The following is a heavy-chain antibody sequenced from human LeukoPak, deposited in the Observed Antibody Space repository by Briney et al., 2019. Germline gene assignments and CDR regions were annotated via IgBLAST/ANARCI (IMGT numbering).Heavy chain of an antibody. J-gene: IGHJ4*02. Sequence: GGSLRLSCAASGFTFSDYNMRWIRQAPGKGLEWVSSISRSGSTKYYADSVKGRFTISRDNSKNTLYLQMNSLRAEDTAVYYCARDGAITMVRGVIRPCYFDYWGQGTLVTVSS. V-gene: IGHV3-11*04. CDR2: ISRSGSTK. CDR3: ARDGAITMVRGVIRPCYFDY. CDR1: GFTFSDYN. D-gene: IGHD3-10*01.